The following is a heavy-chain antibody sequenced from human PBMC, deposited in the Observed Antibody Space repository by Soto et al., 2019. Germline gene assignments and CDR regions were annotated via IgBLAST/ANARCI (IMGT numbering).Heavy chain of an antibody. CDR2: MYNIGST. CDR1: GGSISGYY. Sequence: PSETLSLTCTVSGGSISGYYWSWLRQPPGKGLEWIGYMYNIGSTNYNPSLRSRVTISIDTSKNQFSLKLTSVTAADTAVYYCARVPDRWGQGTLVTVSS. CDR3: ARVPDR. J-gene: IGHJ5*02. V-gene: IGHV4-59*08. D-gene: IGHD2-2*01.